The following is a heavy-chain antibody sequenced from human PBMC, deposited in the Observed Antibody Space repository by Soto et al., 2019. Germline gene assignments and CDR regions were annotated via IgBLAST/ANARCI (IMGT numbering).Heavy chain of an antibody. D-gene: IGHD4-17*01. CDR1: GYTFTSYA. V-gene: IGHV1-3*01. CDR3: ARIYGDAFEY. CDR2: INAGNGNT. Sequence: QVQLVQSGAEVKKPGASVKVSCKASGYTFTSYAMNWVRQAPGQRLDWMGWINAGNGNTKYAQMLQGRVTITRDTSASTAYMELSGLRSEDTAVYYCARIYGDAFEYWGQGTLVTVSS. J-gene: IGHJ4*02.